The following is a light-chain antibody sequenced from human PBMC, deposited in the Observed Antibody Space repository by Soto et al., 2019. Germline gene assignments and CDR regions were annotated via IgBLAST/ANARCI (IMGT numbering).Light chain of an antibody. CDR3: QSYDSSLTVV. V-gene: IGLV1-40*01. CDR2: ANV. CDR1: SSNIGAGYD. Sequence: QSVLTQPPSVSGAPGQRVTISCTGSSSNIGAGYDVHWYQQLPGTAPKLLIYANVYRPSGVPDRLSGSKSGTSASPAITGLQAEDEGDYYCQSYDSSLTVVFGGGTKLTVL. J-gene: IGLJ2*01.